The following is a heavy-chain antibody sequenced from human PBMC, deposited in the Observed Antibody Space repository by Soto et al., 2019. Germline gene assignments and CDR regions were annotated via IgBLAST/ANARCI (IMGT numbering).Heavy chain of an antibody. CDR1: GGSISSSSYY. J-gene: IGHJ4*02. CDR2: VYYSGST. V-gene: IGHV4-39*01. CDR3: ARSVRGVTSYFDF. Sequence: PSETLSLTCTVSGGSISSSSYYWVWIRQPPGKGLEWIGSVYYSGSTYYSPSLRSRVTISVDTSKNQFSLKLSSVTAADTAVYYCARSVRGVTSYFDFWGQGILVTVSS. D-gene: IGHD3-10*01.